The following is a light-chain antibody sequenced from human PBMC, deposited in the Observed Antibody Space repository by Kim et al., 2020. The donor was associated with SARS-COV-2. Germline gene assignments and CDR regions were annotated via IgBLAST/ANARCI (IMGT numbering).Light chain of an antibody. CDR2: GAS. CDR3: QQYNNWALT. Sequence: EIVMTQSPVTLSVSPGERATLSCRASQSVSSNLAWYQQKPGQAPRLLIYGASTRATGIPARFSGSGSGTEFTLTISSLQSEDFAVYYCQQYNNWALTLGGGTKVDIK. V-gene: IGKV3D-15*01. J-gene: IGKJ4*02. CDR1: QSVSSN.